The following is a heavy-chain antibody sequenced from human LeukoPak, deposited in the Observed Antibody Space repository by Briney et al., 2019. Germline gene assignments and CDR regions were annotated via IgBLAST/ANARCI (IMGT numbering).Heavy chain of an antibody. D-gene: IGHD6-13*01. CDR1: GFTFSSYE. J-gene: IGHJ4*02. V-gene: IGHV3-48*02. CDR3: ARGRSAAGPLHYFDS. CDR2: ISTSSSTI. Sequence: GGSLRLSCAASGFTFSSYEMNWVRQAPGKGLEWVSYISTSSSTIYYADSVKGRFTISRDNAKNSLYLQMNSLRDEDTAVYYCARGRSAAGPLHYFDSWGQGTLVTVSS.